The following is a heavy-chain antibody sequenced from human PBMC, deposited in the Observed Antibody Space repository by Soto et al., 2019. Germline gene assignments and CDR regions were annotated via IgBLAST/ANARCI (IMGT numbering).Heavy chain of an antibody. V-gene: IGHV3-23*01. CDR3: AKLGFALMELYYFHQ. CDR1: GFTFSSYA. J-gene: IGHJ4*01. Sequence: EVQLLESGGGLVQPGGSLRLSCTASGFTFSSYAMSWVRQAPGKELEWVSTISGNSGKTNYAESVKGRFSISRDNSKNTVHLQLDSLRAEDTAVYFCAKLGFALMELYYFHQWGHGTLVTVSS. CDR2: ISGNSGKT. D-gene: IGHD1-7*01.